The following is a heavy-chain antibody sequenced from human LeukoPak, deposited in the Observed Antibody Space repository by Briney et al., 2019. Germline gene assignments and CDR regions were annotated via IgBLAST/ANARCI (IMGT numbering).Heavy chain of an antibody. V-gene: IGHV4-39*01. Sequence: PSETLSLTCTVPGGSIRSTSYYWGWIRQPPGKGLEWLGSVHHSGSTYDNPSLKSRVTISVDTSKNQFSLKLISVTAADTAVYYCARRSTVAGRGRFDPWGQGTLVTVSS. D-gene: IGHD6-19*01. J-gene: IGHJ5*02. CDR1: GGSIRSTSYY. CDR3: ARRSTVAGRGRFDP. CDR2: VHHSGST.